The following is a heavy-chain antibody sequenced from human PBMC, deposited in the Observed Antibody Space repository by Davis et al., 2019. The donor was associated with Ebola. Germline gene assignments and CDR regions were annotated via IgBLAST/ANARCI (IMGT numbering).Heavy chain of an antibody. Sequence: GGSLRLSCAASGFTFSSYAMSWVRQAPGKGLEWVSGISGSGGSTYYADSVKGRFTISRDNSKNTQFLQMNSLRAEDTAVYYCAKGGLWGYGMDVWGQGTTVTVSS. J-gene: IGHJ6*02. CDR1: GFTFSSYA. CDR3: AKGGLWGYGMDV. V-gene: IGHV3-23*01. D-gene: IGHD4/OR15-4a*01. CDR2: ISGSGGST.